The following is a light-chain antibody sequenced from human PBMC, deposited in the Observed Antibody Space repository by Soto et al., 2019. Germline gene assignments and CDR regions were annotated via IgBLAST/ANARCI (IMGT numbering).Light chain of an antibody. CDR2: DAS. V-gene: IGKV3-11*01. Sequence: EIVLTQSPATLSLSPGERPTLSCTASQVVSSYLAWYQQKPGQAPRLLIYDASSRATGIPARFSGSGSGTDFTLTISSLEPEDFAVYYCQQRSNWPITFGQGTRLEIK. CDR3: QQRSNWPIT. CDR1: QVVSSY. J-gene: IGKJ5*01.